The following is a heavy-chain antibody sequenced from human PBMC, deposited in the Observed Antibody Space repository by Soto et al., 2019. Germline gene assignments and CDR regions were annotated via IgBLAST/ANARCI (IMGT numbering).Heavy chain of an antibody. Sequence: QVQLQQWGAGLLKPSETLALTCSVYSGSFSGYYWSWIRQPPGKGLEWMGEIYQSVSIIYNPSLKSRATISGDSSKNQFSLELSSVTDADTGVYYCARHGGYYFDYWGQGTLVTVSS. D-gene: IGHD3-16*01. V-gene: IGHV4-34*01. J-gene: IGHJ4*02. CDR3: ARHGGYYFDY. CDR2: IYQSVSI. CDR1: SGSFSGYY.